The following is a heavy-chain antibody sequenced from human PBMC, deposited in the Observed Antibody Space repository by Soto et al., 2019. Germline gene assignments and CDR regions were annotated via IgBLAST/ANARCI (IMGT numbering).Heavy chain of an antibody. Sequence: ASVKVSCKASGGTFSNYPISWVRQAPGQGLEWMGGIIPIFGTVNYAQKFQGRVTITADESTSTAYMELSSLTSDDTAMYFCARGPLVVLNYFESWGQGTLVTVSS. CDR1: GGTFSNYP. V-gene: IGHV1-69*13. CDR2: IIPIFGTV. J-gene: IGHJ4*02. CDR3: ARGPLVVLNYFES.